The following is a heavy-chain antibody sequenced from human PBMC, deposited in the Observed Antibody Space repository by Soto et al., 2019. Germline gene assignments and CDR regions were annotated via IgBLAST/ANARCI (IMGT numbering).Heavy chain of an antibody. CDR1: GYTFTVHC. Sequence: GASVKVSCKDSGYTFTVHCMHWVRQAPGQGLEWMGWINPNSGDTNYAQTFQGRVTMTWDTSISTAYMDLSRLRSDDTAVYYCARLTTLYYYALDVWGQGTTVNVSS. D-gene: IGHD4-17*01. V-gene: IGHV1-2*02. CDR2: INPNSGDT. J-gene: IGHJ6*02. CDR3: ARLTTLYYYALDV.